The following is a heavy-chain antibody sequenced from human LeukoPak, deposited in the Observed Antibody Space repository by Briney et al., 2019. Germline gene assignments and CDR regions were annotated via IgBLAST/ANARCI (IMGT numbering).Heavy chain of an antibody. CDR2: ISYDGSNK. D-gene: IGHD6-19*01. J-gene: IGHJ6*02. CDR3: ARDYSSRWYGMDV. V-gene: IGHV3-30-3*01. CDR1: GFTFSSYA. Sequence: GGSLRLSCAASGFTFSSYAMHWVRQAPGKGLEWVAVISYDGSNKYYADSVKGRFTISRDNSKNTLYLQMNSLRAEDTAVYYCARDYSSRWYGMDVWGQGTTVTVSS.